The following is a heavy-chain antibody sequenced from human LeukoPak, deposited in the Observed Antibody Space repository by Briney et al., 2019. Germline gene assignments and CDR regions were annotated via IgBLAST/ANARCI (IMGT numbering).Heavy chain of an antibody. CDR3: ARDGIAAADFDY. CDR1: GFTFSSYA. J-gene: IGHJ4*02. Sequence: GGSLRLSCEASGFTFSSYAMSWVRQAPGKGLEWVSAISGSGGSTYYADSVKGRFTISRDNAKNTLYLQMNSLRAEDTAVYYCARDGIAAADFDYWGQGILVTVSS. CDR2: ISGSGGST. V-gene: IGHV3-23*01. D-gene: IGHD6-13*01.